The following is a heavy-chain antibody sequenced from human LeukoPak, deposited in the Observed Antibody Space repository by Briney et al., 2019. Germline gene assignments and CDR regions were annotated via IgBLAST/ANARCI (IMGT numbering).Heavy chain of an antibody. V-gene: IGHV3-7*01. Sequence: GGSLRLSCAASGLTFSIHWMNWVRQAPGKGLECVANINQDGSDKYYVDSVKGRFTISRDNAKNTLYLQMNSLRAEDTAVYYCARDRNTDFWSGYYTNYFDYWGQGTLVTVSS. D-gene: IGHD3-3*01. CDR1: GLTFSIHW. J-gene: IGHJ4*02. CDR2: INQDGSDK. CDR3: ARDRNTDFWSGYYTNYFDY.